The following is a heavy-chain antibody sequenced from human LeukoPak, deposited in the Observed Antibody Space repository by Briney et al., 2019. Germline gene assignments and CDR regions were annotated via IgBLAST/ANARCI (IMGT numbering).Heavy chain of an antibody. D-gene: IGHD3-3*01. J-gene: IGHJ5*02. CDR2: ISSSSSYI. Sequence: PGGSLRLSCAASGFTFSSYSMNWVRQAPGKGLEWVSFISSSSSYIYYADSVKGRFTISRDNAKKSLYLQMNSLRAEDTAVYYCARVGNPLVTVFAWFDPWGQGTLVTVSS. CDR1: GFTFSSYS. V-gene: IGHV3-21*01. CDR3: ARVGNPLVTVFAWFDP.